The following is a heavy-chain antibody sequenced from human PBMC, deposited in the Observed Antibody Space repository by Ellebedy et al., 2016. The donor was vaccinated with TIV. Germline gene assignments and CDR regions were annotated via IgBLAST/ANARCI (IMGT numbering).Heavy chain of an antibody. CDR2: INPNSGDS. CDR1: GYSFTGYY. Sequence: AASVKVSCKASGYSFTGYYLNWVRHAPGQGLEWMAWINPNSGDSDHAQKFQGRITVTRDTSISTAYMELSGLISDDTAVYYCAREAPLTAYTFDPWGQGTLVTVSS. J-gene: IGHJ5*02. CDR3: AREAPLTAYTFDP. V-gene: IGHV1-2*02. D-gene: IGHD3-16*01.